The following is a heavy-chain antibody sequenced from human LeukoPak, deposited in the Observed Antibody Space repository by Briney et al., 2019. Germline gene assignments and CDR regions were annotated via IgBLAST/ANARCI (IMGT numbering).Heavy chain of an antibody. CDR3: ARSTGFYTTYYMDV. J-gene: IGHJ6*03. V-gene: IGHV4-4*07. CDR2: IRSDGTT. D-gene: IGHD3-22*01. CDR1: GGSISSYY. Sequence: SETLSLTCTVSGGSISSYYWNWLRQPAGKGLEWIGRIRSDGTTYANPSLESAVTMSVDTSNNHISLRLSSATAADTAVYYCARSTGFYTTYYMDVWGKGTTVTVSS.